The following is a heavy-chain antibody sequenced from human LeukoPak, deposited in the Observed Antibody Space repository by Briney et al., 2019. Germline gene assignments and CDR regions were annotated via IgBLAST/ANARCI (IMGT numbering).Heavy chain of an antibody. CDR1: GFTFSSCG. CDR3: AKVSGYYYDRNYYFDY. J-gene: IGHJ4*02. CDR2: IRYDGSNK. V-gene: IGHV3-30*02. Sequence: GGSLRLSCAASGFTFSSCGMHWVRQAPGKGLEWVAFIRYDGSNKYYADSVKGRFTISRDNSKNTLYLQMNSLRAEDTAVYYCAKVSGYYYDRNYYFDYWGQGTLVTVSS. D-gene: IGHD3-22*01.